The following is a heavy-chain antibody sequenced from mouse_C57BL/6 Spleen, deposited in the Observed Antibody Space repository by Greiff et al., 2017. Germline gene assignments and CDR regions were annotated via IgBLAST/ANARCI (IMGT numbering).Heavy chain of an antibody. D-gene: IGHD3-2*02. CDR1: GYSFTDYN. V-gene: IGHV1-39*01. CDR3: AREEGQLRLRYAMDY. Sequence: EVKLMESGPELVKPGASVKISCKASGYSFTDYNMNWVKQSNGKSLEWIGVINPNYGTTSYNQKFKGKATLTVDQSSSTAYMQLNSLTSEDSAVYYCAREEGQLRLRYAMDYWGQGTSVTVSS. J-gene: IGHJ4*01. CDR2: INPNYGTT.